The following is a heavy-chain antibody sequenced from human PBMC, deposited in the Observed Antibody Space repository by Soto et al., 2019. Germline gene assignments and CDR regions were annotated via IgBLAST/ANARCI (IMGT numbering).Heavy chain of an antibody. CDR2: IYYSGST. J-gene: IGHJ4*02. V-gene: IGHV4-59*01. CDR3: ARSDTAMDTDY. Sequence: SETLSLTCTVSGGSISSYYWSWIRQPPGKGLEWIGYIYYSGSTNYNPSLKSRVTISVDTSKNQFSLKLSSVTAADTAVYYCARSDTAMDTDYWGQGTLVTVS. D-gene: IGHD5-18*01. CDR1: GGSISSYY.